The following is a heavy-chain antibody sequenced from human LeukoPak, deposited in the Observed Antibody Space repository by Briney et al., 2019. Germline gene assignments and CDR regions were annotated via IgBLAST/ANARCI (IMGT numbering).Heavy chain of an antibody. D-gene: IGHD3-22*01. V-gene: IGHV1-2*02. J-gene: IGHJ6*02. CDR3: ARDDNYYDSSGYYPYYYYYGMDV. Sequence: PEASVKVSCKASGYTFTGYYMHWVRQAPGQGLEWMGWINPNSGGTSYAQKFQGRVTMTRDTSISTAYMELSRLRSDDTAVYYCARDDNYYDSSGYYPYYYYYGMDVWGQGTTVTVSS. CDR1: GYTFTGYY. CDR2: INPNSGGT.